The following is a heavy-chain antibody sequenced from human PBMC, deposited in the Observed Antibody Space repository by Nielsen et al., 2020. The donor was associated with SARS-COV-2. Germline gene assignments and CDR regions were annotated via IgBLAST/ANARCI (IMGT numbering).Heavy chain of an antibody. V-gene: IGHV3-11*03. J-gene: IGHJ5*02. CDR2: ISSSSSYT. CDR1: GFTFSDSY. Sequence: GESLKISCAASGFTFSDSYMSWIRQAPGKGLEWISYISSSSSYTNYADSLKGRFTISRDNAKNSLYLQMNSLRAEDTALYHCALSHDYGDFRFDPWGQGTLVTVSS. CDR3: ALSHDYGDFRFDP. D-gene: IGHD4-17*01.